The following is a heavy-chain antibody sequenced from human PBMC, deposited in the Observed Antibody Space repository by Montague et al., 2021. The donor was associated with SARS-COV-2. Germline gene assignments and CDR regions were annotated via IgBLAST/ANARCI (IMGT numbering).Heavy chain of an antibody. CDR1: GGSISSSTYY. CDR3: ARGLPITRFYYYYGMDV. J-gene: IGHJ6*02. D-gene: IGHD3-10*02. V-gene: IGHV4-39*01. Sequence: SETLSLTCTVSGGSISSSTYYWGWIRQPPGKGLEWIGSIYYSGSTYYNPSLKSRVTISVDTSKNQFSLKLSSVTAADTAVYYCARGLPITRFYYYYGMDVWGQGTTVTVSS. CDR2: IYYSGST.